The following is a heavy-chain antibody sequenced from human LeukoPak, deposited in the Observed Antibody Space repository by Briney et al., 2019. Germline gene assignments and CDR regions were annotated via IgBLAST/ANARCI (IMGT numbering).Heavy chain of an antibody. Sequence: GGSLRLSCAASGFTFSSYAMSWVRQAPGKGLEWVSAISSSGGSTYYADSVKGRFTISGDNSKNTLYLQMNSLRAEDTAVYYCAKGGKYSSGWSIDYWGQGTLVTVSS. V-gene: IGHV3-23*01. CDR2: ISSSGGST. CDR1: GFTFSSYA. D-gene: IGHD6-19*01. CDR3: AKGGKYSSGWSIDY. J-gene: IGHJ4*02.